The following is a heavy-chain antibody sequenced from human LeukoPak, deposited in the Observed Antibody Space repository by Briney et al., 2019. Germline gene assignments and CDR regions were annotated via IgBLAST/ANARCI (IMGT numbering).Heavy chain of an antibody. V-gene: IGHV1-18*01. CDR1: GYTFTSYG. J-gene: IGHJ4*02. Sequence: ASVKISCKTSGYTFTSYGISWVRQAPGQGLERMGWINGYNDNTKNAQRLQGRVTMTKDTSTSTVYMEVRSMRSDDTAVYFCARGVGSSSGWYVDYWGQGTLVSVSS. CDR2: INGYNDNT. D-gene: IGHD6-19*01. CDR3: ARGVGSSSGWYVDY.